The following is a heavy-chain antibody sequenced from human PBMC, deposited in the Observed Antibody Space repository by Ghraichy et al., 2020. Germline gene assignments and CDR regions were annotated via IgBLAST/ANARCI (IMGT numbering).Heavy chain of an antibody. CDR3: ARGEASGTPQHFFYYSMDV. V-gene: IGHV4-59*01. D-gene: IGHD1-7*01. CDR1: GGSFTNYY. J-gene: IGHJ6*02. Sequence: SQTLSLTCAVSGGSFTNYYWSWIRTAPGKGLEWIGCFYYSGSTNYNPSLKSRVTISVDTSKNQFSLRLTSVTAADTAVYYCARGEASGTPQHFFYYSMDVWGQGTTVTVSS. CDR2: FYYSGST.